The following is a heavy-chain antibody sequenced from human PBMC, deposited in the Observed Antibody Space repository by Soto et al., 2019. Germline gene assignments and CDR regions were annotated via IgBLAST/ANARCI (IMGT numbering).Heavy chain of an antibody. CDR2: IIPILGIA. V-gene: IGHV1-69*08. D-gene: IGHD5-12*01. Sequence: QVQLVQSGAEVKKPGSSVKVSCKASGGTFSSYTISWVRQAPGQGLEWMGRIIPILGIANYAQKFQGRVTITADKSTSTAYMELSSLRSEDTAVYYCARDLSYSGYDPDRNWFDPWGQGTLVTVSS. CDR3: ARDLSYSGYDPDRNWFDP. CDR1: GGTFSSYT. J-gene: IGHJ5*02.